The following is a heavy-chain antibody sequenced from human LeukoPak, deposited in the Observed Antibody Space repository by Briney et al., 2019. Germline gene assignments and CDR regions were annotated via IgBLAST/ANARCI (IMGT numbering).Heavy chain of an antibody. Sequence: SETLSLTCVVYGGSFSGYFWSWIRQPPGKGLEWIGEINHSGSTNYNPSLKSRVTISVDTSKNQFSLKLSSVTAVDTAVYYCAIDSRVRITMIVGVAPRSRFDPWGQGTLVTVSS. CDR2: INHSGST. CDR1: GGSFSGYF. J-gene: IGHJ5*02. D-gene: IGHD3-22*01. V-gene: IGHV4-34*01. CDR3: AIDSRVRITMIVGVAPRSRFDP.